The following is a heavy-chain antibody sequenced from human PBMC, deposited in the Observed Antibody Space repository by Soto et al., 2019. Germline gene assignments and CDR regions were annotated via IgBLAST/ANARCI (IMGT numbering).Heavy chain of an antibody. V-gene: IGHV4-31*03. J-gene: IGHJ3*01. Sequence: QVQLQESGPGLVKPSQTLYLTCSVSGGSINRGGYYWSWIRQHPGKGLEWIGYIYYNGNPYYNPSLKSRVNISIDTSRNQFSLKLTSVTAADTAVYYCAREAPAASDAFDVWGQGTMVTVSS. D-gene: IGHD2-2*01. CDR1: GGSINRGGYY. CDR3: AREAPAASDAFDV. CDR2: IYYNGNP.